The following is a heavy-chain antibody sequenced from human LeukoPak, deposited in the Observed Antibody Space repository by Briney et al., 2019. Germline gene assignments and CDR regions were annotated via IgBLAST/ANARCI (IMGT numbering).Heavy chain of an antibody. Sequence: GGSLRLSCGASGFTFSSYAMSWVRQAPGKGLEWVSGIDGSDGGTYYADSVKGRFTISRDNSKNTLYLQMNSLRAEDTAVYYCAKGIDDTLTGADYWGQGTLVTVSS. CDR2: IDGSDGGT. CDR3: AKGIDDTLTGADY. J-gene: IGHJ4*02. V-gene: IGHV3-23*01. CDR1: GFTFSSYA. D-gene: IGHD3-9*01.